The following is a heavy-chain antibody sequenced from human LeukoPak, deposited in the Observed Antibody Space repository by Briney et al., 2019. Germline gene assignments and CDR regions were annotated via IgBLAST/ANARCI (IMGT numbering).Heavy chain of an antibody. Sequence: GGSLRLSCAASGFTFSSYGLSWVRQAPGKGLERVGTISPDGSEKYYVDSVKGRFTISRDNAKTSLYLQLNSLRADDTALYFCARRIVVVAGASDHFDYWGQGTLITVSS. V-gene: IGHV3-7*01. CDR2: ISPDGSEK. D-gene: IGHD2-15*01. CDR1: GFTFSSYG. CDR3: ARRIVVVAGASDHFDY. J-gene: IGHJ4*02.